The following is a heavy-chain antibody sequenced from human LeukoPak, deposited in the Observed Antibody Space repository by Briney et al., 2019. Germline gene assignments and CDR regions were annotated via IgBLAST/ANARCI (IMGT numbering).Heavy chain of an antibody. V-gene: IGHV3-23*01. J-gene: IGHJ4*02. CDR3: AKTGGYDTYYFDY. D-gene: IGHD3-16*01. CDR1: GFTFSSYA. CDR2: ISGSGGST. Sequence: GGSLRLSCAAPGFTFSSYAMSWVRQAPGKGLEWVSAISGSGGSTYYADSVKGRFTISRDNSKNTLYLQMNSLRAEDTAVYYCAKTGGYDTYYFDYWGQGTLVTVSS.